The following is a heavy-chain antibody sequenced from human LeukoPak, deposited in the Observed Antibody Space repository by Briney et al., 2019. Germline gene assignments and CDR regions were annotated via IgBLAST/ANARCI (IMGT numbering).Heavy chain of an antibody. V-gene: IGHV4-34*01. CDR2: INHSGST. Sequence: SETLSLTCAVYGGSFSGYYWSWIRQPPGKGLEWIGEINHSGSTNYNPSLKSRVTISVDTSKNQFSLKLSSVTAADTAVYYCARGSTMGRSYYYYGMDVWGQGTTVTVSS. CDR1: GGSFSGYY. J-gene: IGHJ6*02. CDR3: ARGSTMGRSYYYYGMDV. D-gene: IGHD3-10*01.